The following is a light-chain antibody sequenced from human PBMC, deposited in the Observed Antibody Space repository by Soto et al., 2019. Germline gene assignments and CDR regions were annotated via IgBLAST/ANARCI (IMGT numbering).Light chain of an antibody. CDR1: QSVSSSY. J-gene: IGKJ3*01. Sequence: EIVLTQSPGTLSLSPGERATLSCRASQSVSSSYLAWSQQKPGQAPRLLIYGASSRATVIPDRFSGSGSGTDFTFTISILEHEDFALYYCQQYGSSLFTFGPGTKVDIK. V-gene: IGKV3-20*01. CDR2: GAS. CDR3: QQYGSSLFT.